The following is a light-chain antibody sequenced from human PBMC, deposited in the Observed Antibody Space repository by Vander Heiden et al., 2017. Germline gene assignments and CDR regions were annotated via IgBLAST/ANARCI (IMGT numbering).Light chain of an antibody. CDR3: QQYYSTPPT. Sequence: DIVMTQSPDSLAVSLGERATINCKSSQSVLSSSNNKNYLAWYQQKPGQPPKLLIYGASTRESGVPDRFSGSGSGTDFTLTISSLQAEDVAVFYCQQYYSTPPTFGQGTRLEIK. CDR1: QSVLSSSNNKNY. V-gene: IGKV4-1*01. CDR2: GAS. J-gene: IGKJ5*01.